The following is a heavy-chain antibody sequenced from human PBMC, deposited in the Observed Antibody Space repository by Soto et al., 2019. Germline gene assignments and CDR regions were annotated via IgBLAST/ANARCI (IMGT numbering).Heavy chain of an antibody. Sequence: QEQLQQWGAGLLKPSETLSLTCAVYGGFVCSGNYYWGWIRHPPGKGLVWFGEMSHSGGTHFNPSLKSRVTISVDTSKNQFSLKMSSVTAADTALYYCARVERGTATTVVDAFDIWGPGTMVTVSS. D-gene: IGHD1-1*01. CDR2: MSHSGGT. CDR1: GGFVCSGNYY. V-gene: IGHV4-34*01. J-gene: IGHJ3*02. CDR3: ARVERGTATTVVDAFDI.